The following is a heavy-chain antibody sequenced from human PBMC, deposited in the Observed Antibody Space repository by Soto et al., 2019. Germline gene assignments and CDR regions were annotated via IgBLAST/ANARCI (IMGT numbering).Heavy chain of an antibody. V-gene: IGHV3-33*03. J-gene: IGHJ4*02. CDR1: GFIFKNFG. CDR3: AKNHNYYDRSGHYYGDGGFDY. Sequence: QVYLAESGGGVVQPGGSLRLSCAASGFIFKNFGMHWVRQAPGKGLEWVAVIWFDGSTTYYADSVKGRCTISRDNSKNTLYLEINSLRVEDTAVYYCAKNHNYYDRSGHYYGDGGFDYWGQGTRVTVSS. D-gene: IGHD3-22*01. CDR2: IWFDGSTT.